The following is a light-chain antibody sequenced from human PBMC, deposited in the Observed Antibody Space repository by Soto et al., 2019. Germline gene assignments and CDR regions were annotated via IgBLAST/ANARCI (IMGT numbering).Light chain of an antibody. CDR3: SSYPSSSTPNYV. CDR2: DVD. J-gene: IGLJ1*01. V-gene: IGLV2-14*01. Sequence: QSALTQPASVSGSPGQSITISCTGTSSDVGGYNYVSWYQQHPGTAPKLIIYDVDNRPSGVSSRFSGSKSGNTASLTISGHEADAEADYYCSSYPSSSTPNYVFGTGTKLTVL. CDR1: SSDVGGYNY.